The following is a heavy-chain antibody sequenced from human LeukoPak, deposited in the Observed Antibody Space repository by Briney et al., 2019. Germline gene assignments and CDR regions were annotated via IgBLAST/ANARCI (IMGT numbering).Heavy chain of an antibody. CDR1: GYTFTSYG. CDR2: ISAYNGNT. J-gene: IGHJ6*02. D-gene: IGHD1-26*01. CDR3: ARDSRIVGATLRYYYYGMDA. V-gene: IGHV1-18*01. Sequence: ASVKVSCKASGYTFTSYGISWVRQAPGQGLEWMGWISAYNGNTNYAQKLQGRVTMTTDTSTSTAYMELRSLRSDDTAVYYCARDSRIVGATLRYYYYGMDAWGQGTTVTGSS.